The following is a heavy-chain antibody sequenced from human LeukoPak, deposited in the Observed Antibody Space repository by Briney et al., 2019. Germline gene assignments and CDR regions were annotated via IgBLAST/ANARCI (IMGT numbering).Heavy chain of an antibody. J-gene: IGHJ3*02. D-gene: IGHD4-17*01. Sequence: PGGSLRLSCAASGYTFSSYSMNWVCQAPGKGLEWVSSISSSSSYIYYADSVKGRFTISRDNAKNSLYLQMNSLSAEDTAVYYCARSYGDYALGAFDIWGQGTMVSVSS. CDR1: GYTFSSYS. CDR3: ARSYGDYALGAFDI. CDR2: ISSSSSYI. V-gene: IGHV3-21*01.